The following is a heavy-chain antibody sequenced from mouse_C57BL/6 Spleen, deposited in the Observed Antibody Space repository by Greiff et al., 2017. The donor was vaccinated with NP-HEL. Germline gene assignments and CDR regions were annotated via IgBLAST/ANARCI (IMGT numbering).Heavy chain of an antibody. CDR2: IDPNSGGT. CDR3: ARSGSFYYGKTYDWYFDV. Sequence: QVQLQQPGAELVKPGASVKLSCKASGYTFTSYWMHWVKQRPGRGLEWIGRIDPNSGGTKYNEKFKSKATLTVDKPSSTAYMQLSSLTSEDSAVYYCARSGSFYYGKTYDWYFDVWGTGTTVTVSS. J-gene: IGHJ1*03. V-gene: IGHV1-72*01. CDR1: GYTFTSYW. D-gene: IGHD2-1*01.